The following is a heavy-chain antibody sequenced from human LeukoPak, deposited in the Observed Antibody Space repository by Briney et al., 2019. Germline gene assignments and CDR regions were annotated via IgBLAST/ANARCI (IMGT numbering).Heavy chain of an antibody. Sequence: SETLSLTCAVYGGSFSGYYWNWIRQPAGKGLEWIGRIYTSGTTNYNPSLKTRVTISLDKSKNQFSLKLSSVTAADTAVYYCARSLKMTYSWLDPWGQGAQVTVSS. D-gene: IGHD4-11*01. CDR1: GGSFSGYY. CDR2: IYTSGTT. J-gene: IGHJ5*02. CDR3: ARSLKMTYSWLDP. V-gene: IGHV4-59*10.